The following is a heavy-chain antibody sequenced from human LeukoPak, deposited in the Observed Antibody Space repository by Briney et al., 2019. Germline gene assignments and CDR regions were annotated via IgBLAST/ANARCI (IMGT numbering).Heavy chain of an antibody. CDR1: GFTFSSYA. CDR3: AKDLEAWSYGYEGFDY. J-gene: IGHJ4*02. V-gene: IGHV3-30*04. D-gene: IGHD3-16*01. CDR2: ISYDGSNK. Sequence: GGSLRLSCAASGFTFSSYAMHWVRQAPGKGLEWVAVISYDGSNKYYADSVKGRFTISRDNSKNTLYLQTNNVRAEDTAVYYCAKDLEAWSYGYEGFDYWGQGTLVTVSS.